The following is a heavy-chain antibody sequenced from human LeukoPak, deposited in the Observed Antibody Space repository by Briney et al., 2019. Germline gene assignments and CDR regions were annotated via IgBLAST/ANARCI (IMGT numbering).Heavy chain of an antibody. CDR1: GYSISSGYY. V-gene: IGHV4-38-2*01. CDR2: IYHSGST. CDR3: ARLGGYDSLTVDY. Sequence: SETLSLTCAVSGYSISSGYYWGWIRQPPGKGREWIGSIYHSGSTYYNPSLKSRVTISVDTSKNQFSLKLSSLTAADTAVYYCARLGGYDSLTVDYWGQGTLITVSS. D-gene: IGHD3-9*01. J-gene: IGHJ4*02.